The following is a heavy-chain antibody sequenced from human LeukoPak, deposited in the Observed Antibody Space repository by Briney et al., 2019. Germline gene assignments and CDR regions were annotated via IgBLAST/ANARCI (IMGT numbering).Heavy chain of an antibody. D-gene: IGHD3-22*01. Sequence: SETLSLTCTVSGGSISSYYWSWIRQPPGKGLEWIGYIYYSGSTNYNPSLKSRVTISVDTSKNQFSLKLSSVTAADTAVYYCARVKHDSSGYYYWYFDLWGRGTLVTVSS. CDR2: IYYSGST. CDR3: ARVKHDSSGYYYWYFDL. CDR1: GGSISSYY. V-gene: IGHV4-59*01. J-gene: IGHJ2*01.